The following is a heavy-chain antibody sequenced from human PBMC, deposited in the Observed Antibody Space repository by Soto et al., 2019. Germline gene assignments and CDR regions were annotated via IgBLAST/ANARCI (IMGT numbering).Heavy chain of an antibody. CDR2: MRGSGGGT. J-gene: IGHJ6*02. V-gene: IGHV3-23*01. Sequence: EVQVLESGGGSVQPGGSLRLSCAASGFPFSMFAMNWVRQAPGKGREWVSGMRGSGGGTYYADSVKGRFTISRDDSRNLLYLEMNSLRGEDTAVYYCAKASGRVHYGMHVWGQETTVTVSS. D-gene: IGHD3-10*01. CDR1: GFPFSMFA. CDR3: AKASGRVHYGMHV.